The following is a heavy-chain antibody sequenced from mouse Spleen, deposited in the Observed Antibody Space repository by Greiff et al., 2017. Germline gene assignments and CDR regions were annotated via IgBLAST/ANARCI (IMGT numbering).Heavy chain of an antibody. V-gene: IGHV1-15*01. CDR2: IDPEPGGT. CDR3: TREVER. CDR1: GYTFTDYE. J-gene: IGHJ3*02. D-gene: IGHD1-1*01. Sequence: QVQLKESGAELVRPGASVTLSCKASGYTFTDYEMHWVKQTPVHGLEWIGAIDPEPGGTAYNQKFKGKAILTADKSSSTAYMELRSLTSEDSAVYYCTREVERWGQGTLVTVSA.